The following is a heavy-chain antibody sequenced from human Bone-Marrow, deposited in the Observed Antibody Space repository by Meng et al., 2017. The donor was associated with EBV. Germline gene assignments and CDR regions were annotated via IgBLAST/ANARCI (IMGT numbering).Heavy chain of an antibody. CDR1: GGTFSSDA. Sequence: QVQLVQAGAGVKRPWSSVKVSCTTSGGTFSSDAISWVRQAPGQGLEWMGGLIPMLGAPNYAQKFQDRVTIIADKSTSIHYMELSSLRSDDTAVYYCASESGRGYTPDYWGRGTLVTVSS. V-gene: IGHV1-69*06. CDR2: LIPMLGAP. J-gene: IGHJ4*02. CDR3: ASESGRGYTPDY. D-gene: IGHD3-10*01.